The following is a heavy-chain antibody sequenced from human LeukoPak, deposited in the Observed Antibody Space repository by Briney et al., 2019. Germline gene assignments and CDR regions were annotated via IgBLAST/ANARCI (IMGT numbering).Heavy chain of an antibody. J-gene: IGHJ4*02. CDR3: AGVLLWFGESPAYFDY. D-gene: IGHD3-10*01. CDR1: GYTFTSYG. CDR2: ISAYNGNT. V-gene: IGHV1-18*01. Sequence: ASVKVSCKASGYTFTSYGISWVRQAPGQGLKWMGWISAYNGNTNYARKLQGRVTMTTDTSTSTAYMELRSLRSDDTAVYYCAGVLLWFGESPAYFDYWGQGTLVTVSS.